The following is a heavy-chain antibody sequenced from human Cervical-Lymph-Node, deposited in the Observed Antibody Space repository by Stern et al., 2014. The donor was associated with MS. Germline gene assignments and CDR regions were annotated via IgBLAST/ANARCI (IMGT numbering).Heavy chain of an antibody. Sequence: EVQLVESGGGLVKPGGSLRLSCVASGFTFSNYNMNWVRQAPGKGLEWVSSVSSSGSYIYYADSLKGRVTISRDNAKNSLYLQMNSLRAEDTAVYYCARGGDLVRGVIKYWGQGTLVTVSS. CDR1: GFTFSNYN. CDR3: ARGGDLVRGVIKY. J-gene: IGHJ4*02. CDR2: VSSSGSYI. V-gene: IGHV3-21*01. D-gene: IGHD3-10*01.